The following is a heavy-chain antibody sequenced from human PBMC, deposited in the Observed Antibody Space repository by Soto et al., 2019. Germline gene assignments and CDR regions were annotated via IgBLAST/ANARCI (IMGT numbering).Heavy chain of an antibody. CDR1: GYTFTSYA. CDR3: ATSSTRDWADYFFGLDV. CDR2: INAADGNE. Sequence: QVQLVQSGAEVKKPGASVKVTCKASGYTFTSYAIHWVRQAPGHGLEWMGFINAADGNEKYSQDFQGRVTFTRGTSASAASMELSSLLSADTAIYYCATSSTRDWADYFFGLDVWGQGTTVTVSS. V-gene: IGHV1-3*01. D-gene: IGHD2-2*01. J-gene: IGHJ6*02.